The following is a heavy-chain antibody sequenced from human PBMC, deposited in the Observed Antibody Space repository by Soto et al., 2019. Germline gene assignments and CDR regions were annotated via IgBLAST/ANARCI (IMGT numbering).Heavy chain of an antibody. CDR3: ASNRYGYIFYDY. D-gene: IGHD5-18*01. J-gene: IGHJ4*02. Sequence: PSETLSLTCAVSGGSISSGVYSWSWILQPQRKGMEWIGYMYESGKNYYKPPIKSRVTISVDTSKNKFYTKPRYVTAADTAVYYCASNRYGYIFYDYWGQGTLVTVSS. V-gene: IGHV4-30-2*05. CDR2: MYESGKN. CDR1: GGSISSGVYS.